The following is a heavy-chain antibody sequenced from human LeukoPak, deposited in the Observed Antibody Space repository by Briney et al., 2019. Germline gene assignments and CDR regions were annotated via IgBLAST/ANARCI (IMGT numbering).Heavy chain of an antibody. CDR1: GFTFSSYS. Sequence: GGSLRLSCAASGFTFSSYSMNWLGQAPGKGLEGVASISSSSSYIYYADSVKGRFTISRDNAKNSLYLQMNSLRAEDTAVYYCARERRSVVITPDAFDIWGQGTMVTVSS. J-gene: IGHJ3*02. CDR2: ISSSSSYI. V-gene: IGHV3-21*01. CDR3: ARERRSVVITPDAFDI. D-gene: IGHD3-22*01.